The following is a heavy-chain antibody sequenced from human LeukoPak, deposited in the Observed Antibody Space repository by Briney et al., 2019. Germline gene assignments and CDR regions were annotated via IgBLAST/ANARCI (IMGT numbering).Heavy chain of an antibody. Sequence: PGGSLRLPCAASGFTFSSYAMSWVRQAPGKGLEWVSAISGSGGSTYYADSVKGRFTISRDNSRNTLYLQMNSLRAEDTAVYYCAKSSRITMIVVVTALDYWGQGTLVTVSS. CDR3: AKSSRITMIVVVTALDY. D-gene: IGHD3-22*01. CDR2: ISGSGGST. J-gene: IGHJ4*02. V-gene: IGHV3-23*01. CDR1: GFTFSSYA.